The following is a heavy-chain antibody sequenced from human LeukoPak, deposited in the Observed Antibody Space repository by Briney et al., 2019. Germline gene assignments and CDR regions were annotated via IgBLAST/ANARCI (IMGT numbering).Heavy chain of an antibody. D-gene: IGHD3-10*01. CDR2: INHSGST. Sequence: SETLSLTCAVSGGSFSGYYWSWIRQPPGKGLEWIGEINHSGSTNYNPSLKSRVTISVDTSKNQFSLKLSSVTAADTAVYYCARDRRGMVRGVTLDYWGQGTLVTVSS. J-gene: IGHJ4*02. CDR3: ARDRRGMVRGVTLDY. CDR1: GGSFSGYY. V-gene: IGHV4-34*01.